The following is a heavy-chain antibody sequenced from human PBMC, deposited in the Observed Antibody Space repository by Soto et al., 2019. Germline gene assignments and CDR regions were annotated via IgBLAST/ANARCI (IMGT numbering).Heavy chain of an antibody. CDR3: ARSSNKLWGLDDY. CDR1: GFTFSAYG. J-gene: IGHJ4*02. Sequence: QVQLVESGGGVVQPGTSLRLSCAASGFTFSAYGMHWVRQAPGKGLEWVTVISHDGSDNYYADLVEGRFTISRDNAKNTLYLQMNSLRPEDTAVYYCARSSNKLWGLDDYWGQGTLVTVSS. V-gene: IGHV3-30*03. D-gene: IGHD3-16*01. CDR2: ISHDGSDN.